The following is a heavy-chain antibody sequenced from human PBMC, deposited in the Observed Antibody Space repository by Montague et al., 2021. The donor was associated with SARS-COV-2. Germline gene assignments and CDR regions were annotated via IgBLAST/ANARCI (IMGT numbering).Heavy chain of an antibody. V-gene: IGHV4-59*08. CDR1: GGSISSYY. J-gene: IGHJ4*02. CDR3: AGGFDY. CDR2: IYYSGST. Sequence: SETLSLTCTVSGGSISSYYWSWIRQPPGKGLEWIGYIYYSGSTNYNPSLKRRVTISVDTSKNQFSLKLSSATAADTAVYYCAGGFDYWGQGTLVTVSS.